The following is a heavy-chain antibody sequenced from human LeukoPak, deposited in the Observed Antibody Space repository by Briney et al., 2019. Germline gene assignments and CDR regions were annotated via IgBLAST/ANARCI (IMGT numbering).Heavy chain of an antibody. CDR3: ARGRFLEWLTPDYYYYGMDV. CDR1: GFTFSNAW. Sequence: PGGSLRLSCAASGFTFSNAWMSWVRLAPGKGLEWVSSISSSSSYIYYADSVKGRFTISRDNAKNSLYLQMNSLRAEDTAVYYCARGRFLEWLTPDYYYYGMDVWGQGTTVTVSS. D-gene: IGHD3-3*01. V-gene: IGHV3-21*01. CDR2: ISSSSSYI. J-gene: IGHJ6*02.